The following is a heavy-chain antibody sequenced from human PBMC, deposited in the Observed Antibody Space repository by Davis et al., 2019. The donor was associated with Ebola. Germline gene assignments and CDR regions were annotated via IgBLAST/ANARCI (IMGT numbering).Heavy chain of an antibody. Sequence: ASVKVSCKASGYTFTSYAMHCVRHAPGQRLEWMGWINAGNGNTKYSQKFQGRVTITRDTSASTAYMEMSSLRSEDTAVYYCARDTGRLLWFGEWSYWGQGTLVTISS. CDR1: GYTFTSYA. CDR3: ARDTGRLLWFGEWSY. V-gene: IGHV1-3*01. CDR2: INAGNGNT. D-gene: IGHD3-10*01. J-gene: IGHJ4*02.